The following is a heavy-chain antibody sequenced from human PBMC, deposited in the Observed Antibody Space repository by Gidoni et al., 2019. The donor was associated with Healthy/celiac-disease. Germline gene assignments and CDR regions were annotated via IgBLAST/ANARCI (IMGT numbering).Heavy chain of an antibody. V-gene: IGHV3-48*01. D-gene: IGHD3-22*01. CDR1: GFTFSSYS. Sequence: EVQLVESGGGLVQPGGSLRLSCAASGFTFSSYSMNWVRQAPGKGLEWVSYISSSSSSIYYADSVKGRFTISRDNAKNSLYLQMNSLRAEDTALYYCARDSSEQRGDYWGQGTLVTVSS. CDR3: ARDSSEQRGDY. CDR2: ISSSSSSI. J-gene: IGHJ4*02.